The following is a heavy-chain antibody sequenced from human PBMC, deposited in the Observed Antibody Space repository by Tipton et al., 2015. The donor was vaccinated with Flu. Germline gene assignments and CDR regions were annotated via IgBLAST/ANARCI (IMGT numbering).Heavy chain of an antibody. J-gene: IGHJ5*02. CDR3: ARDYGDYNWFDP. Sequence: LRLSCTVSGGSISSATYYWSWVRQPAGKGLEWIGRIYASGSTNYNPSLKSRVTMSLDTSKNEFSLKLSSVTAADTAVYYCARDYGDYNWFDPWGQGTLVTVSS. CDR2: IYASGST. D-gene: IGHD4-17*01. CDR1: GGSISSATYY. V-gene: IGHV4-61*02.